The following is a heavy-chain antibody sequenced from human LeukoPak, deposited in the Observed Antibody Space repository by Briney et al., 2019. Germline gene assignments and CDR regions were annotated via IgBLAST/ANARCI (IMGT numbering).Heavy chain of an antibody. D-gene: IGHD1-26*01. CDR2: IYSGGST. J-gene: IGHJ1*01. Sequence: GGSLRLSCAASGFTVSSNYMSWVRQAPGKGLEWVSVIYSGGSTYYADSVKGRFTISRDNSKNTLYLQMNSLRAEDTAVYYCARDRSGRKGGGYFQHWGQGTLVTVSS. V-gene: IGHV3-66*01. CDR3: ARDRSGRKGGGYFQH. CDR1: GFTVSSNY.